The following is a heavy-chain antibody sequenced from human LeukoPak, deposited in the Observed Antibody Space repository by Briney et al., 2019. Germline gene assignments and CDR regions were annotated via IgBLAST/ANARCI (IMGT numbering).Heavy chain of an antibody. V-gene: IGHV6-1*01. CDR3: ARARPGIAAAGTTRTYENFDH. Sequence: SQTLSLTCAISGDSVSSNSAAWNRIRQSPSRGLEWLGRTYYRSKWYNDYAVSVKSRITINPDTSKNQFSLQLNSVTPEDTAVYYCARARPGIAAAGTTRTYENFDHWGQGTLVTVSS. CDR2: TYYRSKWYN. J-gene: IGHJ4*02. D-gene: IGHD6-13*01. CDR1: GDSVSSNSAA.